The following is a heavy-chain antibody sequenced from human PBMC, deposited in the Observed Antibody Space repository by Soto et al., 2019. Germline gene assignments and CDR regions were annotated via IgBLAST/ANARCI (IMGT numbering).Heavy chain of an antibody. D-gene: IGHD3-9*01. CDR3: ARGLRYFDWLSPGYFDY. V-gene: IGHV3-66*01. Sequence: GGSLRLSCAASGFTVSSNYMSWVRQAPGKGLEWVSVIYSGGSTYYADSVKGRFTISRDNSKNTLYLQMNSLRAEDTAVYYCARGLRYFDWLSPGYFDYWGQGTLVTVSS. J-gene: IGHJ4*02. CDR1: GFTVSSNY. CDR2: IYSGGST.